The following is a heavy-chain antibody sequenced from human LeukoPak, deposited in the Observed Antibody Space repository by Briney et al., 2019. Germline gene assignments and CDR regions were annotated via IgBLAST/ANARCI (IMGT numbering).Heavy chain of an antibody. J-gene: IGHJ4*02. V-gene: IGHV1-2*02. CDR3: ARDFPLWGVVTALPDY. D-gene: IGHD2-21*02. CDR1: GYTFTYYY. CDR2: INPNTYYT. Sequence: GASVKVSCKASGYTFTYYYIHWVRQAPGQGLEWMGWINPNTYYTNYAQKFRGRVTMTTDTSISTAHMELSRLTSDDTAVYYCARDFPLWGVVTALPDYWGQGTLVTVSS.